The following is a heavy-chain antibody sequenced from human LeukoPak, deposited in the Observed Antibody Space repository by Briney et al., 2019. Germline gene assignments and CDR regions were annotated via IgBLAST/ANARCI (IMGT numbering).Heavy chain of an antibody. CDR3: ARGGVATRKPPLDY. CDR2: ISYDGSNK. D-gene: IGHD5-12*01. J-gene: IGHJ4*02. V-gene: IGHV3-30*03. CDR1: GFTFSSYG. Sequence: GGSLRLSCAASGFTFSSYGMHWVRQAPGKGLEWVAVISYDGSNKYYADSVKGRFTISRDNSKNTLYLQMNSLRAEDTAVYYCARGGVATRKPPLDYWGQGTLVTVSS.